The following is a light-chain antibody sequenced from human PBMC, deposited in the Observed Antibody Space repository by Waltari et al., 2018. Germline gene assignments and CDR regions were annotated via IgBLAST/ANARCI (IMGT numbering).Light chain of an antibody. J-gene: IGLJ3*02. CDR3: ETGGHGTWV. V-gene: IGLV4-69*01. CDR2: VNRDGSH. Sequence: RQEKVPRYLMKVNRDGSHSKGDEIPDRFSGSTSGAARSLTISSLQSDDEADYYCETGGHGTWVFGGGTNLTVL.